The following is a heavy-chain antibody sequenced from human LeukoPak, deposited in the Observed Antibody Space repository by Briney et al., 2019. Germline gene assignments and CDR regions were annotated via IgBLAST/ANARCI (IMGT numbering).Heavy chain of an antibody. V-gene: IGHV3-30-3*01. CDR2: ISNDGSNK. D-gene: IGHD2-2*01. CDR3: AREPVVPAANYYYYYGMDV. CDR1: GFTFSSYA. J-gene: IGHJ6*02. Sequence: GGSLRLSCAASGFTFSSYAMHWVRQAPGKRLEWVAVISNDGSNKYYADSVKGRFTISRDNSKNTLYLQMNSLRAEDTAVYYCAREPVVPAANYYYYYGMDVWGQGTTVTVSS.